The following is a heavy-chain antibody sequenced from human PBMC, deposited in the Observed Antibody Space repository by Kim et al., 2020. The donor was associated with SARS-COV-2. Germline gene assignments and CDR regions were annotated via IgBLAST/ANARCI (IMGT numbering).Heavy chain of an antibody. CDR2: ISGSEGST. CDR3: AKHFGSSGSEFQH. CDR1: GFTFSAYA. V-gene: IGHV3-23*01. J-gene: IGHJ1*01. Sequence: GGSLRLSCAASGFTFSAYAMSLVRQAPGKGLEWVSTISGSEGSTYYADSVKGRFIISRDNSKNTLHLQMNSLRAEYTAVYYCAKHFGSSGSEFQHWGQGT. D-gene: IGHD3-22*01.